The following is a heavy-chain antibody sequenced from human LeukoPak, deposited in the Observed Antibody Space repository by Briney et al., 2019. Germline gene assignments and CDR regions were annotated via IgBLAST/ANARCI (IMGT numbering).Heavy chain of an antibody. CDR2: IYPGDSDT. D-gene: IGHD5-18*01. V-gene: IGHV5-51*01. J-gene: IGHJ4*02. CDR3: ARIFTYGYADYFDY. CDR1: EYSFTFSW. Sequence: GESLKISCKGSEYSFTFSWIGWVRQLPGKGLEWMGIIYPGDSDTRYSPSFQGQVTFSADKYISTAYLQWSSLKASDTAMYYCARIFTYGYADYFDYWGQGTLVTVSS.